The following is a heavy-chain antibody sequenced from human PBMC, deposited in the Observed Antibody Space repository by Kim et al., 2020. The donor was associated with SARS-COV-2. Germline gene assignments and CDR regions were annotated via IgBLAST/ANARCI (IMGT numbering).Heavy chain of an antibody. Sequence: DGSEKYYVDSVKGRFTISRDNAKNVLYLHMNSLRVEDTAVYYCAANDGEYWGQGTLVTVSS. CDR3: AANDGEY. J-gene: IGHJ4*02. D-gene: IGHD3-10*01. V-gene: IGHV3-7*01. CDR2: DGSEK.